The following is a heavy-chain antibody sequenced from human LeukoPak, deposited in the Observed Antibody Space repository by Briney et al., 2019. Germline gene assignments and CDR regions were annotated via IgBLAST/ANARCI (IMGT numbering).Heavy chain of an antibody. V-gene: IGHV3-23*01. CDR2: ISFNGRNT. D-gene: IGHD5-18*01. CDR1: GFNFGDSA. Sequence: GGSLRLSCAASGFNFGDSAMSWVRQTPRKGLEWVSLISFNGRNTYYGDSVKGRFTISRDNSKDTVYLQMNSLRAEDTAVYYCARGAGMVPGDYWGQGSLVTVSS. CDR3: ARGAGMVPGDY. J-gene: IGHJ4*02.